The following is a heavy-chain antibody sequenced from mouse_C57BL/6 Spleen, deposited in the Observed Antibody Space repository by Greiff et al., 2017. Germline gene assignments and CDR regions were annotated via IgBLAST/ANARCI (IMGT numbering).Heavy chain of an antibody. V-gene: IGHV1-76*01. D-gene: IGHD2-4*01. Sequence: QVQLKESGAELVRPGASVKLSCKASGYTFTDYYINWVKQRPGQGLEWIARIYPGSGNTYYNEKFKGKATLTAEKSSSTAYMQLSSLTSEDSAVYFCARGMIYGGDYYAMDYWGQGTSVTVSS. CDR3: ARGMIYGGDYYAMDY. J-gene: IGHJ4*01. CDR2: IYPGSGNT. CDR1: GYTFTDYY.